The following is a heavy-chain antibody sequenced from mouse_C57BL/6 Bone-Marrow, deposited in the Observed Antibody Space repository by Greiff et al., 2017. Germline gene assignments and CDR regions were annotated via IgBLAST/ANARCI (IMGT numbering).Heavy chain of an antibody. Sequence: QVQLKQPGAELVMPGASVKLSCKASGYTFTSYWMHWVKQRPGQGLEWIGEIDPSDSYTNYNEKFKSKATLTVDTSSSTAYMQLSSLTSEDSAVYYCAILLLRFYYAMDYWGQGTSVTVSS. V-gene: IGHV1-69*01. CDR2: IDPSDSYT. CDR1: GYTFTSYW. CDR3: AILLLRFYYAMDY. J-gene: IGHJ4*01. D-gene: IGHD1-1*01.